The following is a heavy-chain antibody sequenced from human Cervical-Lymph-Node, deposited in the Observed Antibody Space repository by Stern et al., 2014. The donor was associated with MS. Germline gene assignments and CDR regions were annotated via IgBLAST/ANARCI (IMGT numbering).Heavy chain of an antibody. CDR1: ENIFSNFW. CDR2: IYPDDSDT. D-gene: IGHD4-17*01. Sequence: EMQLVESGVEVKKPGESLKISCKVSENIFSNFWIGWLRPMPGKGLEYVGIIYPDDSDTKYSPSFEGQVTISADKSINTAYLHWSSLKASDTAIYYCARHYGYYFDFWGQGTLVTVSS. CDR3: ARHYGYYFDF. J-gene: IGHJ4*02. V-gene: IGHV5-51*01.